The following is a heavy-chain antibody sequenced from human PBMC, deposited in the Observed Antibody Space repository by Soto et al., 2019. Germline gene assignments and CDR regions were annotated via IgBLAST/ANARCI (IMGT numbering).Heavy chain of an antibody. CDR2: IIPIFGTA. CDR1: GGTFSRHA. D-gene: IGHD3-22*01. V-gene: IGHV1-69*01. J-gene: IGHJ4*02. Sequence: QVQLVQSGAEVRKPGSSVKVSCKASGGTFSRHAINWVRQAPGQGPEWMGGIIPIFGTANHAQKFQGRVTIIADESTSTVYMELSSLRSEDTAMYYCARGWGYDSNDYYYAYWGQGTLVIVSS. CDR3: ARGWGYDSNDYYYAY.